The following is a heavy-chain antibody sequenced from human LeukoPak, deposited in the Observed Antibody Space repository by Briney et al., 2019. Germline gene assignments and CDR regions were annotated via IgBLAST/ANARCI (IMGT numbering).Heavy chain of an antibody. CDR3: ARWRGGVYFDY. Sequence: GGSLRLSCSASGFTFSSYWMHWVRQAPGKGLVWVSRINSEGSSTNYADSVKGRFTISRDNAKNTLYLQMNSLRAEDTAVYYYARWRGGVYFDYWGQGTLVTVSS. V-gene: IGHV3-74*01. J-gene: IGHJ4*02. CDR2: INSEGSST. CDR1: GFTFSSYW. D-gene: IGHD3-3*01.